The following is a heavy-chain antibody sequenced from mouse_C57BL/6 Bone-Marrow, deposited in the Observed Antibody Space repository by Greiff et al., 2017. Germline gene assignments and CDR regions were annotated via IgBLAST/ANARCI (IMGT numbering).Heavy chain of an antibody. Sequence: VQLQQPGAELVKPGASVKLSCKASGYTFTSYWMHWVKQRPGQGLEWIGMIHPNSGSTNYNEKFKSKATLTVDKSSSTAYMQLSSLTSEYSAVYYCARSDYGNYEWYFDVWGTGTTVTVAS. J-gene: IGHJ1*03. CDR2: IHPNSGST. CDR3: ARSDYGNYEWYFDV. CDR1: GYTFTSYW. V-gene: IGHV1-64*01. D-gene: IGHD2-1*01.